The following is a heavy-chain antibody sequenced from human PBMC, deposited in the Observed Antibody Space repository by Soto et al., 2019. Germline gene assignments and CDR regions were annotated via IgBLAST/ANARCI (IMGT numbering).Heavy chain of an antibody. V-gene: IGHV3-23*01. CDR3: AKNYQFDC. CDR2: INVGDAGT. CDR1: GFIFTSYA. J-gene: IGHJ4*02. D-gene: IGHD2-2*01. Sequence: EVQLLESGGGLEQPGGSLRLSCADSGFIFTSYARSWVRQAPGKGLEWVSSINVGDAGTNYADSVKARFTISRDNSKNTLYLQMNFLRADDTAIYYCAKNYQFDCWGQGTLVTVSS.